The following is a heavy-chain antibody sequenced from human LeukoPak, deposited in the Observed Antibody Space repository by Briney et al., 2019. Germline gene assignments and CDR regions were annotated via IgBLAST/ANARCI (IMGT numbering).Heavy chain of an antibody. CDR1: GFTFRKFD. CDR2: IGTLADT. CDR3: VRDQTIDSRPGPSDPFDV. Sequence: GGSLRLSCAASGFTFRKFDMRWVRQISGGGLEWVSAIGTLADTFYSDSAKGRFTISRNNGRNSLYLQMNNLRADDTAVYYCVRDQTIDSRPGPSDPFDVWGQGTIVIVSS. V-gene: IGHV3-13*01. J-gene: IGHJ3*01. D-gene: IGHD6-6*01.